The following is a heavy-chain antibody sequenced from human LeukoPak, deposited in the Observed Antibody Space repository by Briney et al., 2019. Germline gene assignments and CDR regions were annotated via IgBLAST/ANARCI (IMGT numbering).Heavy chain of an antibody. V-gene: IGHV1-18*01. D-gene: IGHD6-19*01. CDR3: ARAGITSGWVQNMDY. CDR1: GYTFTSYG. J-gene: IGHJ4*02. CDR2: ISAYNGNT. Sequence: SVTVSCKASGYTFTSYGINWVRQAPGQGLEWMGWISAYNGNTKHAQKLQGRVTMTTDTSTSTAYMELRSLRSDDTAVYYCARAGITSGWVQNMDYWGQGTLVTVS.